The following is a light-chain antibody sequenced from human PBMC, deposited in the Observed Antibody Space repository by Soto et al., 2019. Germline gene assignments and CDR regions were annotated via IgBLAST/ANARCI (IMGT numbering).Light chain of an antibody. CDR3: QKYNSAPIT. CDR1: QSVSNY. CDR2: DAS. V-gene: IGKV1-27*01. Sequence: DIQMTQSPSSLSASVGDRATITCRASQSVSNYLHWYQQKPGKAPNLLIYDASTLQSAVTSRFSGSGSGTDFTLTISSLQPEDVATYYCQKYNSAPITSGQGTRLEIK. J-gene: IGKJ5*01.